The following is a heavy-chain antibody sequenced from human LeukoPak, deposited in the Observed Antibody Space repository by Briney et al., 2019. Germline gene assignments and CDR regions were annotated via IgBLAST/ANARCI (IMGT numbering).Heavy chain of an antibody. CDR3: ARDFLEAIRSYSSSWIYYYYGMDV. V-gene: IGHV6-1*01. CDR2: TYYRSKWYN. J-gene: IGHJ6*02. D-gene: IGHD6-13*01. CDR1: GDSVSSNSAA. Sequence: SQTLSLTCAISGDSVSSNSAAWNWVRQSPSRGLEWLGRTYYRSKWYNHYAVSVKSRITINPDTSKNQFSLQLNSVTPEDTAVYYCARDFLEAIRSYSSSWIYYYYGMDVWGQGTTVTVSS.